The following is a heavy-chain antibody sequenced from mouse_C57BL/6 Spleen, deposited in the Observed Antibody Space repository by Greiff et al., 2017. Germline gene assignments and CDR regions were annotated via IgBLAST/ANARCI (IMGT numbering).Heavy chain of an antibody. Sequence: QVQLKESGPGLVAPSQSLSITCTVSGFSLTSYGVHWVRQPPGKGLEWLVVIWSDGSTTYNSALKSRLSISKDNSKSQVFLKMNSLQTDDTAMYYCARHYYGSSYVGYFDVWGTGTTVTVSS. J-gene: IGHJ1*03. CDR2: IWSDGST. CDR3: ARHYYGSSYVGYFDV. CDR1: GFSLTSYG. V-gene: IGHV2-6-1*01. D-gene: IGHD1-1*01.